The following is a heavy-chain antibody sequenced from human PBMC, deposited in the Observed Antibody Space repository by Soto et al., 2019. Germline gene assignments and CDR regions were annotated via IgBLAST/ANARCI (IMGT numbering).Heavy chain of an antibody. CDR2: ISAYNGNT. CDR1: GYTFTRYG. D-gene: IGHD3-22*01. J-gene: IGHJ6*02. Sequence: QVQLVQSGAEVKKPGASVKVSCKASGYTFTRYGISWVRQAPGQELEWMGWISAYNGNTKYAQKLQGRVTMTTDTPTRTTSMELRSLRPHATAVYYCARDAADSSGYYHYYYYGMDVWGQGTTVTVSS. CDR3: ARDAADSSGYYHYYYYGMDV. V-gene: IGHV1-18*01.